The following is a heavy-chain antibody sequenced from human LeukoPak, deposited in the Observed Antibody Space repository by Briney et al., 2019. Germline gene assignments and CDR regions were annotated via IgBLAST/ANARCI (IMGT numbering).Heavy chain of an antibody. CDR2: INPNSGGT. J-gene: IGHJ4*02. V-gene: IGHV1-2*02. D-gene: IGHD5-12*01. CDR1: GYTFTGYY. CDR3: ARESDIVATISGAVQY. Sequence: ASVKVSCKTSGYTFTGYYMHWVRQAPGQGLEWMGWINPNSGGTNYAQKFQGRVTMTRDTSISTAYMELSRLRSDDTAVYYCARESDIVATISGAVQYWGQGALVTVSS.